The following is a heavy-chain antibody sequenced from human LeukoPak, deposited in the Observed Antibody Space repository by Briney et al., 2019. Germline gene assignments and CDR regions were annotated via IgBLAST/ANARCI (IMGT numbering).Heavy chain of an antibody. CDR1: GYVLNTYG. CDR2: ISAY. Sequence: GASVKVSCKASGYVLNTYGISWGRQAPGQGLEWMGWISAYRVTMTTDTSTSTAYMELRSLRSDDTAVYYCARPIAAAIIYYFDYWGQGTLVTVSS. J-gene: IGHJ4*02. D-gene: IGHD6-13*01. CDR3: ARPIAAAIIYYFDY. V-gene: IGHV1-18*01.